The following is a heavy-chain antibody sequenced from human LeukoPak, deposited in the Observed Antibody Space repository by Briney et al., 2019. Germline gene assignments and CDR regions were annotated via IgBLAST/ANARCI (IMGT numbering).Heavy chain of an antibody. CDR3: ATETPYSSSWYNRWGYYYYGMDV. V-gene: IGHV3-30-3*01. Sequence: GGSLRLSCATSGFTFSRYAMHWVRQAPGKGLEWVALISYDANIGSNKYYADSVKGRFTISRDNSKNTLYLQMNSLRAEDTAVYYCATETPYSSSWYNRWGYYYYGMDVWGQGTTVTVSS. D-gene: IGHD6-13*01. CDR1: GFTFSRYA. J-gene: IGHJ6*02. CDR2: ISYDANIGSNK.